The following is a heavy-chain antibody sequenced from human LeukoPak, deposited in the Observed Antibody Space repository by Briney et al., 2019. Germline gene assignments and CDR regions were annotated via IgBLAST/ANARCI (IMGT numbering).Heavy chain of an antibody. Sequence: GASVKVSCKASGGTFSSYTISWVRQAPGQGLEWMGGIIPNFGTPNYAQKFQGRVTITADKSTSTAYMELSSLRSEDTAVYYCASNRNPPMVREPRFPFDPWGQGTLVTVSS. CDR3: ASNRNPPMVREPRFPFDP. V-gene: IGHV1-69*06. CDR2: IIPNFGTP. D-gene: IGHD3-10*01. J-gene: IGHJ5*02. CDR1: GGTFSSYT.